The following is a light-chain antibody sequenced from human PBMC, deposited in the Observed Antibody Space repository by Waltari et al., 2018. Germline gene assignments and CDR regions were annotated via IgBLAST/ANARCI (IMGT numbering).Light chain of an antibody. CDR3: LQTNTFPRA. CDR2: AAS. V-gene: IGKV1-12*01. J-gene: IGKJ1*01. Sequence: DIQMTQSPSSVSASVGDRVTIPCRATQDISSWLAWYQQKPGKAPKLLMYAASNLETGVPSRFRGSGSGTDFTLTINSLQPEDFATYYCLQTNTFPRAFGQGTKV. CDR1: QDISSW.